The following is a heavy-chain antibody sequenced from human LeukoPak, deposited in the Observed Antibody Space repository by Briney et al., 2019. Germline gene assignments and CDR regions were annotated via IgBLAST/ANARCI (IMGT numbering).Heavy chain of an antibody. CDR1: GFTFSSYW. Sequence: GGSLRLSCAASGFTFSSYWMHWARQAPGKGLVWVSRINGDGSSTDYADSAKGRFTISRDNAKNTLYLQMNSLRAEDTAVYYCAREFCSGGTCPPDYWGQGTLVTVSS. CDR2: INGDGSST. D-gene: IGHD2-15*01. CDR3: AREFCSGGTCPPDY. J-gene: IGHJ4*02. V-gene: IGHV3-74*01.